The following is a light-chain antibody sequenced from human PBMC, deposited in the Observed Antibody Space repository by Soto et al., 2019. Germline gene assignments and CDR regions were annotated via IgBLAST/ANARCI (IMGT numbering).Light chain of an antibody. V-gene: IGLV1-51*01. CDR3: ATWDGSLAAEV. CDR1: SSNIGNNY. Sequence: QSVLTQPPSVSAAPAQKVTISCSGSSSNIGNNYVSWYQQLPGTAPKLLIYDNNKRPSGIPDRFSGSKSGTSGTLDITGLQTGDEADYYCATWDGSLAAEVFGGGTKLTVL. CDR2: DNN. J-gene: IGLJ2*01.